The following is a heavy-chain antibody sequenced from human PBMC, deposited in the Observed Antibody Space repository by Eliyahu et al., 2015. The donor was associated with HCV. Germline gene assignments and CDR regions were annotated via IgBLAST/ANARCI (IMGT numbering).Heavy chain of an antibody. Sequence: QVQLVQSGAEVKKPGASVKVSCKASGYTFTSYDINWVXQATGQGLEWMGWMNPNSGNTGYAQKFQGRVTMTRNTSTSTAYMELSSLRSEDTAVYYCARGGHYCSSTSCVDFRYYYGMDVWGQGTTVTVSS. V-gene: IGHV1-8*01. CDR1: GYTFTSYD. D-gene: IGHD2-2*01. CDR3: ARGGHYCSSTSCVDFRYYYGMDV. J-gene: IGHJ6*02. CDR2: MNPNSGNT.